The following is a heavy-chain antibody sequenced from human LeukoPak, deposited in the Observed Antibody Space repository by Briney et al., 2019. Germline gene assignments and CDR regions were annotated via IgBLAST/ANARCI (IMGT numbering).Heavy chain of an antibody. Sequence: QAGGSLRLSCAASGFTFSSYAMSWVRQAPGKGLEWVSAISGSGGSTYYADSVKGRFTISRDNSKNTLYLQMNSLRAEDTAVYYCAIQRKRMGVVVITPHFDYWGQGTLVTVSS. CDR1: GFTFSSYA. CDR2: ISGSGGST. D-gene: IGHD3-22*01. J-gene: IGHJ4*02. V-gene: IGHV3-23*01. CDR3: AIQRKRMGVVVITPHFDY.